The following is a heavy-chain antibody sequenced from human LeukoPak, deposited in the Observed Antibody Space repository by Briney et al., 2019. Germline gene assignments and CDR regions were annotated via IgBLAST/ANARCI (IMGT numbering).Heavy chain of an antibody. CDR2: ISSSSTI. CDR1: GFTFSSYS. Sequence: GGSLRLSCAASGFTFSSYSMNWVRQAPGKGLEWVSYISSSSTIYYADSVKGRFTISRDNAKNSLYLQMNSLRDEDTAVYYCARDMIPVAGPFDYWGQGTLVTVSS. V-gene: IGHV3-48*02. J-gene: IGHJ4*02. D-gene: IGHD6-19*01. CDR3: ARDMIPVAGPFDY.